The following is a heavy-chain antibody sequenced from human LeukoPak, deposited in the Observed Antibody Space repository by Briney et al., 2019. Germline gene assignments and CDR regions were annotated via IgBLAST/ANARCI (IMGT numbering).Heavy chain of an antibody. J-gene: IGHJ4*02. V-gene: IGHV3-30-3*01. CDR3: AKDSGGYSSSSFGS. CDR2: ISYDGSNK. Sequence: GRSPRLSCAASGFTFSSYAMHWVRQAPGKGLEWVAVISYDGSNKYYADSVKGRFTISRDNSKNTLYLQMNSLRAEDTAVYYCAKDSGGYSSSSFGSWGQGTLVTVSA. D-gene: IGHD6-13*01. CDR1: GFTFSSYA.